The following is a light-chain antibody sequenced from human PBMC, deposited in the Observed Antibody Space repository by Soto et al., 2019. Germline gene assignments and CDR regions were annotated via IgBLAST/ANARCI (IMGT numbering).Light chain of an antibody. CDR3: QTYYSGSWV. V-gene: IGLV4-69*02. CDR1: SGHSNYA. J-gene: IGLJ3*02. CDR2: VNTDGSH. Sequence: QSVLTQSPSASASLGASVKLTCTLDSGHSNYAIAWHQQKPEKGPRFLMKVNTDGSHSRGAGVPDRFSGSSSGTERHLTISSLQSEDEADYYCQTYYSGSWVFAGGTKLTVL.